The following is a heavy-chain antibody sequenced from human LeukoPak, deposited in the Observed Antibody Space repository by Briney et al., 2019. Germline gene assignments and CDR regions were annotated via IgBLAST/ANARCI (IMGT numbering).Heavy chain of an antibody. V-gene: IGHV3-21*01. D-gene: IGHD2-2*01. Sequence: PGGSLRLSCAVSGFIFSSYTMNWVRQAPGKGLEWVSYISSSSTYTYHADSLKGRFTISRDNAKNSLYLQMNSLRAEDTAVYYCAREQYCSSTSCYEEWFDPWGQGTLVTVSS. CDR3: AREQYCSSTSCYEEWFDP. CDR1: GFIFSSYT. CDR2: ISSSSTYT. J-gene: IGHJ5*02.